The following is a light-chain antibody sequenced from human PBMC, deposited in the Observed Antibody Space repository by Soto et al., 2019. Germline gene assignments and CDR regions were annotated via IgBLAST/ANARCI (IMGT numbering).Light chain of an antibody. Sequence: EIVLTQSPGTLSLSPGERATLSCRASQSVSSSYLAWYQQKPGQAPRLLLYGASSTATGIPDRFSGSGSGADFTLTISRMAPADFAVYYCQQSGSSPFTFGGGTKVEIK. V-gene: IGKV3-20*01. CDR1: QSVSSSY. CDR3: QQSGSSPFT. CDR2: GAS. J-gene: IGKJ4*01.